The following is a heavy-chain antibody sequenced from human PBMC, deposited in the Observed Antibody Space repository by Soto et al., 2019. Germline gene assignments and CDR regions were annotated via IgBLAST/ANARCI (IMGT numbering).Heavy chain of an antibody. CDR2: ISAHNGNT. J-gene: IGHJ4*02. V-gene: IGHV1-18*01. CDR3: ARGRYGDY. Sequence: QVHLVQTGAEVKKPGASVKVSCKASGYTFTSYGITWVRQAPGQGLEWMGWISAHNGNTDYAQKLQGRVIVTRDTSTSTAYMELRSLRSDDTAVYYCARGRYGDYWGQGAQVTVSS. D-gene: IGHD1-1*01. CDR1: GYTFTSYG.